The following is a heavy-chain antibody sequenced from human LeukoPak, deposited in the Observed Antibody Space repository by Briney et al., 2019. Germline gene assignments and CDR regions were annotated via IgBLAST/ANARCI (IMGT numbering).Heavy chain of an antibody. CDR2: IYYSGST. J-gene: IGHJ5*02. CDR1: GGSISSGSYY. CDR3: ARGYSGSYGRFEP. D-gene: IGHD1-26*01. Sequence: PSETLSLTCTVSGGSISSGSYYWGWIRQPPGKGLEWIGNIYYSGSTYYNPSLKSRVTISVDTSKNQFSLNLSSVTAADTAVYYCARGYSGSYGRFEPWGQGTLVTVSS. V-gene: IGHV4-39*07.